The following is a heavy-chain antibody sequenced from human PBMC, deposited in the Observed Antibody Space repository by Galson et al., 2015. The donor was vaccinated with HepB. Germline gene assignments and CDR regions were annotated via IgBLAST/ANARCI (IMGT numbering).Heavy chain of an antibody. J-gene: IGHJ4*02. CDR3: AKDGIMVANNPYHFHY. CDR2: ITSSGGKT. CDR1: GFTFTRYA. V-gene: IGHV3-23*01. Sequence: SLRLSCAASGFTFTRYAMTWVRQAPGKGLEWVASITSSGGKTYYTDSVKGRFTISRDNSKNTLFLQLNSLRAEDTAVHYCAKDGIMVANNPYHFHYWGQGTLVTVSS. D-gene: IGHD2-15*01.